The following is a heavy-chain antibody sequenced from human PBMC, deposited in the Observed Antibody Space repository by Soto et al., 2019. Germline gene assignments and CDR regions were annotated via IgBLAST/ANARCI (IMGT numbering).Heavy chain of an antibody. CDR3: AGPYYGSGSSDYYGMDV. CDR1: GGNMISFC. CDR2: IYYSGST. Sequence: SETLSLTCTVSGGNMISFCWSWILQPTGRGLEWIGYIYYSGSTNYNPSLKSRVTISVDTSKNQFSLKLTSVTAADTAVYYCAGPYYGSGSSDYYGMDVWGQGTSVTGSS. J-gene: IGHJ6*02. D-gene: IGHD3-10*01. V-gene: IGHV4-59*08.